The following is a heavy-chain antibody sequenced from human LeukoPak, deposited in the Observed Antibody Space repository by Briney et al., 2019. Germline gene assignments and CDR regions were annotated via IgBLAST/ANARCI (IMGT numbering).Heavy chain of an antibody. CDR3: AKDLRFLSASYYYYYGMDV. Sequence: SGGSLRLSCAASGFTFSSYWMSWVRQAPGKGLEWVANIKQDGSEKYYVDSVKGRFTISRDNAKNSLYLQMNSLRAEDTAVYYCAKDLRFLSASYYYYYGMDVWGQGTTVTVSS. V-gene: IGHV3-7*01. CDR2: IKQDGSEK. CDR1: GFTFSSYW. D-gene: IGHD2-21*01. J-gene: IGHJ6*02.